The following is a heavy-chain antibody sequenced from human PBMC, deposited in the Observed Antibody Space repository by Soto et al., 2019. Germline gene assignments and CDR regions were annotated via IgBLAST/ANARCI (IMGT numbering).Heavy chain of an antibody. V-gene: IGHV1-69*13. Sequence: SVKVSCKASGGTFSSYAISWVRQAPGQGLEWMGGIIPIFGTANYAQKFQGRVTITADESTSTAYMELSSLRSEDTAVYYCARDSSQRITIFGVVIPTLHCFDPWGQGTLVTVSS. CDR2: IIPIFGTA. D-gene: IGHD3-3*01. J-gene: IGHJ5*02. CDR3: ARDSSQRITIFGVVIPTLHCFDP. CDR1: GGTFSSYA.